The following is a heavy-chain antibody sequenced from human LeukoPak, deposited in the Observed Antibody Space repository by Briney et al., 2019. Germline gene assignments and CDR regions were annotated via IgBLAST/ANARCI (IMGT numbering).Heavy chain of an antibody. Sequence: ASVKVSCKASGYTFTSLYINWVRQATGQGLEWMGWINPNSGNRGYAQQFQGRVTITRDTSIRTVYMELTSLRSEDTAVYYCARVDGSPDYWGQGTLVTVSS. D-gene: IGHD2-15*01. V-gene: IGHV1-8*03. CDR3: ARVDGSPDY. J-gene: IGHJ4*02. CDR2: INPNSGNR. CDR1: GYTFTSLY.